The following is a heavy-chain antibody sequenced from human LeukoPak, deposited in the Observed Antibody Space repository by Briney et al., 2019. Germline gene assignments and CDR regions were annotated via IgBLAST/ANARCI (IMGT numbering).Heavy chain of an antibody. V-gene: IGHV3-7*01. CDR1: GFTFSSYW. CDR3: ARVHYYDSSGYHY. J-gene: IGHJ4*02. CDR2: IKQDGSEE. Sequence: GGSLRLSCAASGFTFSSYWMSWVRQAPGKGLEWVANIKQDGSEEYYVDSVKGRFTISRDNAKNSLYLQMNSLRAEDTAVYYCARVHYYDSSGYHYWGQGTLVTVSS. D-gene: IGHD3-22*01.